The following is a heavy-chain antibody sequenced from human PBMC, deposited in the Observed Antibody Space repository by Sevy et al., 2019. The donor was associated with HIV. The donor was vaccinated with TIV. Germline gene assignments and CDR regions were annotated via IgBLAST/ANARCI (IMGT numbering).Heavy chain of an antibody. CDR3: ARDCSSASCLWGMDV. CDR2: IKRDGSEK. Sequence: GGSLRLSCAASGFSFSSYWMSWVRQAPGKGLEWVANIKRDGSEKYYVDSVKGRFTISRDNAKNSLYLQMNSLRAEDTAVYYCARDCSSASCLWGMDVWGQGPTVTVSS. CDR1: GFSFSSYW. J-gene: IGHJ6*02. D-gene: IGHD2-2*01. V-gene: IGHV3-7*03.